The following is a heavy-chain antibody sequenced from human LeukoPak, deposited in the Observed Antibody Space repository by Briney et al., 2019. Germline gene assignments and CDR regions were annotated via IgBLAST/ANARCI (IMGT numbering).Heavy chain of an antibody. CDR1: GFTFSSYA. CDR3: AKRVAAAALDY. V-gene: IGHV3-23*01. Sequence: GGSLRLSCAASGFTFSSYAMSWVRQAPGKGLEWVSVISGGGVTTYYADSVKGRFTISRDNSKNTLYLQMNSLRAEDTAVYYCAKRVAAAALDYWGQGTLVTVSS. D-gene: IGHD6-13*01. J-gene: IGHJ4*02. CDR2: ISGGGVTT.